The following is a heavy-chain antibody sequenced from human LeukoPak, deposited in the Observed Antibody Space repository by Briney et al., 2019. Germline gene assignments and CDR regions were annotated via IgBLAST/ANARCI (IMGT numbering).Heavy chain of an antibody. D-gene: IGHD6-13*01. CDR1: GGSISSSSYS. Sequence: SETLSLTCTVSGGSISSSSYSWGWIRQPPGKGLEWIGSIYYSGSTYYNPPLKSRVTISVDTSKNQFSLKLSSVTAADTAVYCCARPASSSWKYYFDYWGQGTLVTVSS. CDR2: IYYSGST. V-gene: IGHV4-39*01. J-gene: IGHJ4*02. CDR3: ARPASSSWKYYFDY.